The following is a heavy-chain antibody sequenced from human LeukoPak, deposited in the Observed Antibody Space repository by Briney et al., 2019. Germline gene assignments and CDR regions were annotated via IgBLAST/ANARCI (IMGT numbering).Heavy chain of an antibody. CDR1: GGTFSSYA. V-gene: IGHV1-69*05. D-gene: IGHD3-22*01. CDR3: ASHHYYDSSGYSGFDY. Sequence: SVKVSCKASGGTFSSYATSWVRQAPGQGLEWMGRIIPIFGTANYAQKFQGRVTITTDESTSTAYMELSSLRSEDTAVYYCASHHYYDSSGYSGFDYWGQGTLVTVSS. CDR2: IIPIFGTA. J-gene: IGHJ4*02.